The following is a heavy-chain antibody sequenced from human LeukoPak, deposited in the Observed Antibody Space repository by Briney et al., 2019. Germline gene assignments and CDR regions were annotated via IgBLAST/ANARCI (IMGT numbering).Heavy chain of an antibody. D-gene: IGHD2-15*01. Sequence: GGSLRLSCAASGFTFSSYGMHWVRQAPGKGLEWVAVIWYDGSNKHYADSVKGRFTISRDNSKNTLYLQMSSLRAEDTAVYYCAREVAALDYWGQGTLVTVSS. CDR2: IWYDGSNK. J-gene: IGHJ4*02. V-gene: IGHV3-33*01. CDR3: AREVAALDY. CDR1: GFTFSSYG.